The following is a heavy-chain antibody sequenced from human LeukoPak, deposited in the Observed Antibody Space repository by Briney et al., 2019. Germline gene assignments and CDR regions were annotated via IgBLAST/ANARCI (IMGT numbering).Heavy chain of an antibody. CDR2: INHSGST. D-gene: IGHD2-2*01. J-gene: IGHJ4*02. Sequence: SETLSLTCAVYGGSFSGHYWSWIRQPPGKGLEWIGEINHSGSTNYNPSLKSRVTISVDTSKNQFSLKLSSVTAADTAVYYCARVPILGYCSSTSCRPKYFDYWGQGTLVTVSS. CDR1: GGSFSGHY. CDR3: ARVPILGYCSSTSCRPKYFDY. V-gene: IGHV4-34*01.